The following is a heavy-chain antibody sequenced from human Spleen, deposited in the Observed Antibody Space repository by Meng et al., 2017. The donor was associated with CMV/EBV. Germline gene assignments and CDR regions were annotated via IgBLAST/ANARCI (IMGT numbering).Heavy chain of an antibody. Sequence: GESLKISCAASGFTFSSYAMHWVRQAPGEGLEWVAVISYDGSNNDYADYVKGRFTISRDNSKNTMYLQMNSLRAEDTAVYYCARGEVTYYYYGMDVWGQGTTVTVSS. CDR1: GFTFSSYA. D-gene: IGHD4-11*01. CDR2: ISYDGSNN. J-gene: IGHJ6*02. CDR3: ARGEVTYYYYGMDV. V-gene: IGHV3-30*04.